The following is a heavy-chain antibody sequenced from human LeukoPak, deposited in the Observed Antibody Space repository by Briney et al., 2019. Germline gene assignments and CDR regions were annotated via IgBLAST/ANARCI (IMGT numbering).Heavy chain of an antibody. D-gene: IGHD2-2*02. CDR3: ARVRYSSSTSCYKAYRYFDL. CDR2: IYTSGST. CDR1: GGSISSGSYY. J-gene: IGHJ2*01. V-gene: IGHV4-61*02. Sequence: SETLSLTCTVSGGSISSGSYYWSWIRQPAGKGLEWIGRIYTSGSTNYNPSLKSRVTISVDTSKNQFSLKLSSVTAADTAVYYCARVRYSSSTSCYKAYRYFDLWGRGTLVTVSS.